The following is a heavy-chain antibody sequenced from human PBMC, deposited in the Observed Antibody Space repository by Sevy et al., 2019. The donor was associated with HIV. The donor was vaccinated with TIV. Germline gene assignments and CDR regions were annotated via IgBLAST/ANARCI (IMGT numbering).Heavy chain of an antibody. Sequence: GGSLRLSCAASGFTFSSYSMNWVRQAPGKGLEWVSYISSSSSTIYYADSVKGRFTISRDNAKNSLYLQMNSLRDEDTAVYYCAIDEYCTNGVCYHYYYYGMDVWGQGTTVTVSS. CDR2: ISSSSSTI. V-gene: IGHV3-48*02. CDR1: GFTFSSYS. CDR3: AIDEYCTNGVCYHYYYYGMDV. J-gene: IGHJ6*02. D-gene: IGHD2-8*01.